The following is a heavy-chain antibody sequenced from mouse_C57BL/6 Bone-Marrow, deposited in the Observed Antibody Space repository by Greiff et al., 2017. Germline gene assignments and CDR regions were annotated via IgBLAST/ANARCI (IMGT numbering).Heavy chain of an antibody. D-gene: IGHD2-2*01. CDR3: TTDGNDVGGFDY. J-gene: IGHJ2*01. CDR2: IDPEDGDT. CDR1: GFNIKDDY. V-gene: IGHV14-4*01. Sequence: VQLQQSGAELVRPGASVKLSCTASGFNIKDDYMHWVKQRPEQGLEWIGWIDPEDGDTEYASKFQGKATITADTSSNTAYLQLSSLTSEDTAVYYCTTDGNDVGGFDYWGQGTTLTVSS.